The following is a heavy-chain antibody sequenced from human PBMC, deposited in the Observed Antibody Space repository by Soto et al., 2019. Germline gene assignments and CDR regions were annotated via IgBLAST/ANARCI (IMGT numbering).Heavy chain of an antibody. CDR2: IWYDGSNK. CDR3: ASNIEGDFWSGSQAGMDV. Sequence: QVQLVESGGGVVQPGRSLRLSCAASGFTFSSYGMHWVRQAPGKGLEWVAVIWYDGSNKYYADSVKGRFTISRDNSKHTLYLQMNSLRAEDTAVYYCASNIEGDFWSGSQAGMDVWGQGTTVTVSS. J-gene: IGHJ6*02. D-gene: IGHD3-3*01. V-gene: IGHV3-33*01. CDR1: GFTFSSYG.